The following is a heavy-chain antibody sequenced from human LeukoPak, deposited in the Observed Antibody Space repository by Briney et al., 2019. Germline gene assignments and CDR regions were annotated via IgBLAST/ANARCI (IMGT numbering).Heavy chain of an antibody. CDR2: ISAYNGNT. CDR3: ARDSSPAAGTTPFSDY. Sequence: ASVKVSCKASGYTFTSYGISWVRQAPGQGLEWMGWISAYNGNTNYAQKLQGRATMTTDTSTSTAYMELRSLRSDDTAVYYCARDSSPAAGTTPFSDYWGQGTLVTVSS. V-gene: IGHV1-18*01. J-gene: IGHJ4*02. D-gene: IGHD6-19*01. CDR1: GYTFTSYG.